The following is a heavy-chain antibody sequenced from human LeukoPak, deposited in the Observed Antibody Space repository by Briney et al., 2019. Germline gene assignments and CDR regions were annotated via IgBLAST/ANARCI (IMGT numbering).Heavy chain of an antibody. Sequence: GGSLRLSCAASGFTFSSHSMKWVRQAPGKGLEWVSYISSNGSNIYYADSVKGRFTISRDNAKNSLYLQMNSLRAEDTAVYYCARKSLQGWNSDYWGEGILVTVSS. J-gene: IGHJ4*02. CDR2: ISSNGSNI. V-gene: IGHV3-48*01. D-gene: IGHD1-7*01. CDR1: GFTFSSHS. CDR3: ARKSLQGWNSDY.